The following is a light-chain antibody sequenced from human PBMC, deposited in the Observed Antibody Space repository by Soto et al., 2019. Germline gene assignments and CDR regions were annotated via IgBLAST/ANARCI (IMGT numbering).Light chain of an antibody. CDR1: QSISTN. Sequence: EIVLTQSPATLSLSPGERATLSCMASQSISTNLAWYQQKPCQAPRLLISDPSTRATGIPARFSGSGSGTEFTLTISSLQYEDFALYYCHQYNSWPPGTFGQGTKVDIK. J-gene: IGKJ2*01. V-gene: IGKV3-15*01. CDR2: DPS. CDR3: HQYNSWPPGT.